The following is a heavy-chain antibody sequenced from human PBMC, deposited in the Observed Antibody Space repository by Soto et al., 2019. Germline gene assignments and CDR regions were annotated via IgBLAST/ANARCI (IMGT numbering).Heavy chain of an antibody. CDR2: IDPSDSYT. J-gene: IGHJ4*02. Sequence: ESLKISCKGSGYSFTSYWISWVRQMPGKGLEWMGRIDPSDSYTNYSPSFQGHVTISADKSISTAYLQWSSLKASDTAMDYCASRGGNYYEFDYWAQGTLVTLSS. CDR3: ASRGGNYYEFDY. CDR1: GYSFTSYW. D-gene: IGHD3-16*01. V-gene: IGHV5-10-1*01.